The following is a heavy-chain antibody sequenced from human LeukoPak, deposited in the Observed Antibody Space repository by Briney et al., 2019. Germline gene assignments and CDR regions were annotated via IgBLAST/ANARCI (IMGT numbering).Heavy chain of an antibody. CDR3: ARGGQGDGYSADEAFDI. CDR1: GDSVSSNSAA. J-gene: IGHJ3*02. D-gene: IGHD5-24*01. V-gene: IGHV6-1*01. Sequence: SQTLSLTCAISGDSVSSNSAAWNWIRQSPSRGLEWLGRTNYRSKWYNDYALSVKSRIIINADTSKNQFSLQLNSVTPEDTALYYCARGGQGDGYSADEAFDIWGQGTMVTASS. CDR2: TNYRSKWYN.